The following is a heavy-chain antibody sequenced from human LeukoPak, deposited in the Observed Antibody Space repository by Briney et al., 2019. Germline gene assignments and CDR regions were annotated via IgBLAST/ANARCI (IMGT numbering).Heavy chain of an antibody. V-gene: IGHV3-30*02. CDR3: AKEGTASKPSDLDY. Sequence: QPGGSLRLSCAASGFTFSDYGMHWVRQAPGKGLEWVAFIRCDGSHKYYADSVKGRFTISRDNSKNTLYFQMNSLRAEDTALYYCAKEGTASKPSDLDYWGQGTLVTVSS. CDR1: GFTFSDYG. J-gene: IGHJ4*02. CDR2: IRCDGSHK. D-gene: IGHD1/OR15-1a*01.